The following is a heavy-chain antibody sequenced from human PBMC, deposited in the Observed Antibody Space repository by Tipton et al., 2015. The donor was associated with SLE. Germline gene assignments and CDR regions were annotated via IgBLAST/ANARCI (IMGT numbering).Heavy chain of an antibody. V-gene: IGHV4-59*01. J-gene: IGHJ2*01. CDR2: IHYSGST. D-gene: IGHD6-13*01. Sequence: TLSLTCTVFGGSISSYYWSWIRQPPGKGLEWIAFIHYSGSTNYNPSLKSRVTISTDSSKNQFSLKLSSVTAAGTAVYYCAGDSRSSWYFLWGRGTLVTVSS. CDR3: AGDSRSSWYFL. CDR1: GGSISSYY.